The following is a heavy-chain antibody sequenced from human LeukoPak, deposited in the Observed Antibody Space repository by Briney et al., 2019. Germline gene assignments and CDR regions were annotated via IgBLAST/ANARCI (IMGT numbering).Heavy chain of an antibody. V-gene: IGHV1-8*01. D-gene: IGHD6-25*01. J-gene: IGHJ5*02. Sequence: GASVKVSCKASGYTFTSYDINWVRQATGQGLEWMGWMNPNSGNTGYAQKFQGRVTMTRNTSISTAYMELSSLRSEDTAVYYCARVQFLFSAATNDNWFDPWGQGTLVTVSS. CDR2: MNPNSGNT. CDR1: GYTFTSYD. CDR3: ARVQFLFSAATNDNWFDP.